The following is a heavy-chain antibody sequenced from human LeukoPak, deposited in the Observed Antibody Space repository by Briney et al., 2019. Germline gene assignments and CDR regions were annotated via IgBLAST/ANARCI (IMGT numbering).Heavy chain of an antibody. V-gene: IGHV3-9*03. J-gene: IGHJ4*02. Sequence: GGYLRLSCAASGFTFDDYAMHWVRQAPGKGLEWVSGISWNSGSIGYADSVKGRFTISRDNAKNSLYLQMNSLRAEDMALYYCAKEGLLRNFDYWGQGTLVTVSS. CDR2: ISWNSGSI. CDR3: AKEGLLRNFDY. D-gene: IGHD3-22*01. CDR1: GFTFDDYA.